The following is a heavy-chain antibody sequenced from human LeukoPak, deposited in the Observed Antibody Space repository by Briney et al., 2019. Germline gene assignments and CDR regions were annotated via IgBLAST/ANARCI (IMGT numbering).Heavy chain of an antibody. CDR1: GFTFSNYA. CDR2: ISGSGGDT. J-gene: IGHJ4*02. Sequence: GGSLRLSCAGSGFTFSNYAMSWVRQAPGKGLEWVSCISGSGGDTYYADSVKGRFTISRDNSKNTLYLQMNSLRAEDPAVYYCARDSGFSGTQRGEFWGQGTLVTVSS. CDR3: ARDSGFSGTQRGEF. D-gene: IGHD3-10*01. V-gene: IGHV3-23*01.